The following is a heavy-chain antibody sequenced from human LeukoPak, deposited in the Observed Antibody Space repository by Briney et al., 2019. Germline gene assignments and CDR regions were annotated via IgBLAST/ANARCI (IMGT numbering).Heavy chain of an antibody. CDR3: ARDERYDSSGYPFDY. J-gene: IGHJ4*02. V-gene: IGHV1-69*01. Sequence: GSSVKVSCKASGGTFSNYAISWLRQAPGQGFEWMGGIIPLLGTPNYAQKFQGRVTITADESTSTAYMELSSLRSEDTAVYYCARDERYDSSGYPFDYWGQGTLVTVSS. CDR2: IIPLLGTP. D-gene: IGHD3-22*01. CDR1: GGTFSNYA.